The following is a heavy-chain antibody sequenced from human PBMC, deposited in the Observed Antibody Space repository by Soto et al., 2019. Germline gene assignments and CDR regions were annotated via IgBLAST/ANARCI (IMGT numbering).Heavy chain of an antibody. J-gene: IGHJ4*02. V-gene: IGHV1-3*01. D-gene: IGHD1-1*01. CDR3: LSYTKTAAPY. CDR2: INPANGNT. Sequence: ASVKVSCKGSGYIFTNYAMLLVRQAPGHRLEWMGWINPANGNTRYSESFQGRVTLTRDTSASTAHMELSSLRSEDTAVYYCLSYTKTAAPYWGQGTLVTVSS. CDR1: GYIFTNYA.